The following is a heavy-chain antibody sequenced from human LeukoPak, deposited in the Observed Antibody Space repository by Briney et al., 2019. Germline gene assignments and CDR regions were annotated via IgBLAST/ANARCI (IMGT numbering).Heavy chain of an antibody. CDR1: GGSISSYY. D-gene: IGHD3-22*01. Sequence: PSETLSLTCTVSGGSISSYYWSWIRQPPGKGLEWIGYIYYSGSTNYNPSLKSRVTISVDTSKNQFSLKLSSVTAADTAVYYCAGASSGYFAAFDIWGQGTMVTVSS. CDR3: AGASSGYFAAFDI. J-gene: IGHJ3*02. CDR2: IYYSGST. V-gene: IGHV4-59*08.